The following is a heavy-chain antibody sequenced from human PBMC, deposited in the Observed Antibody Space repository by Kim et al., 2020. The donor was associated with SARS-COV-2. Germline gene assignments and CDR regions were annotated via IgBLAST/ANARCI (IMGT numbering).Heavy chain of an antibody. CDR2: KQDGSEK. J-gene: IGHJ4*02. Sequence: KQDGSEKYYVDSVKGRYTISRDNAKNSLYLQRNSLRAEDTAVYYCDPGDYWGQGTLVTVSS. CDR3: DPGDY. V-gene: IGHV3-7*03.